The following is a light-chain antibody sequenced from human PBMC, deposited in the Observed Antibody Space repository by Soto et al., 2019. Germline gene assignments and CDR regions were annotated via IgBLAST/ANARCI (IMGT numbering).Light chain of an antibody. CDR1: RSVSSSY. V-gene: IGKV3-20*01. Sequence: EILLTQSPATLSFSPGERATLSRRARRSVSSSYLAWYQQKPGQAPRLLIYGVSSRAAGIPDRFSGSGSGTDFTLTISRLEPEDFALYYCQHYYGTSPITFGQGTRLEIK. CDR2: GVS. J-gene: IGKJ5*01. CDR3: QHYYGTSPIT.